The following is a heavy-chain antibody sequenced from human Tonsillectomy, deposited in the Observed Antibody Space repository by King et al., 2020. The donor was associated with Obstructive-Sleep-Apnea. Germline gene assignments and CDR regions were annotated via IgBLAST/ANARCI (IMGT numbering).Heavy chain of an antibody. J-gene: IGHJ4*02. CDR2: INPNSGGT. Sequence: VQLVESGAEVRKPGASVKVSCKTSGYTFTAYYVHWVRQAPGQGLEWMGWINPNSGGTKYAQNFQGRVTMTRDTSIITAYMDLTRLISDDTAVYYCATVAVTTPTYYFDYWGQGTLVTVSS. V-gene: IGHV1-2*02. CDR3: ATVAVTTPTYYFDY. CDR1: GYTFTAYY. D-gene: IGHD4-17*01.